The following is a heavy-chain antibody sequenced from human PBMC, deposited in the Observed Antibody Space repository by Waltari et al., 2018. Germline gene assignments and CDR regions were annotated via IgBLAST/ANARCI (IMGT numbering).Heavy chain of an antibody. D-gene: IGHD2-2*01. CDR1: GYTFTSYG. J-gene: IGHJ6*03. CDR3: ARWGGDIVVVPAASLDYYYYMDV. CDR2: SSAYNGNT. Sequence: QVQLVQSGAEVKKPGASVKVSCKASGYTFTSYGISWVRQAPGQGLEWVGGSSAYNGNTNQARAGQGRVTMTTEASTGTAYMELRSLGSDDTAVYYCARWGGDIVVVPAASLDYYYYMDVWGKGTTVTVSS. V-gene: IGHV1-18*01.